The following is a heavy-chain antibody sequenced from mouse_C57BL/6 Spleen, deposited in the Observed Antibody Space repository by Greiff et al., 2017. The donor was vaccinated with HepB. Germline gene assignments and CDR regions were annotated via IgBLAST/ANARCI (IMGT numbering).Heavy chain of an antibody. CDR3: ARENPDSSGPGVFDY. Sequence: QVQLQQSGAELVKPGASVKISCKASGYAFSSYWMNWVKQRPGKGLEWIGQIYPGDGDTNYNGKFKGKATLTADKSSSTAYMQLSSLTSEDSAVYFCARENPDSSGPGVFDYWGQGTTLTVSS. J-gene: IGHJ2*01. D-gene: IGHD3-2*02. CDR1: GYAFSSYW. V-gene: IGHV1-80*01. CDR2: IYPGDGDT.